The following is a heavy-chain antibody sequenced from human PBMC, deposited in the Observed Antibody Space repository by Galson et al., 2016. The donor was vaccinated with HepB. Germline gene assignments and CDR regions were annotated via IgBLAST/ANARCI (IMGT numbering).Heavy chain of an antibody. V-gene: IGHV1-18*01. Sequence: SVKVSCKASGYTFNRYGITWVRQAPGQGLEWMGWINTYYGNIKYAQKVQDRVIMTTDTSTTTAYMELRSLRSDDTAVYYCARSPPSVLVPTAICPFDCWGQGTLVTVSS. CDR3: ARSPPSVLVPTAICPFDC. CDR2: INTYYGNI. CDR1: GYTFNRYG. J-gene: IGHJ4*02. D-gene: IGHD2-2*02.